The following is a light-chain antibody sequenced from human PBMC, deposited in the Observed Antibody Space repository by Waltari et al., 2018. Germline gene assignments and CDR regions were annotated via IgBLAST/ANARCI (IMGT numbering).Light chain of an antibody. CDR1: RGIRSY. Sequence: DIHLTQSPSYLSASVGDRVTITCRASRGIRSYLAWYQQKPGKAPKLLIYAASTLQSGVPLRFSGSGSGTEFTLTISSLQPEDFATYYCQQSYSTPLTFGGGTKVEIK. J-gene: IGKJ4*01. V-gene: IGKV1-9*01. CDR2: AAS. CDR3: QQSYSTPLT.